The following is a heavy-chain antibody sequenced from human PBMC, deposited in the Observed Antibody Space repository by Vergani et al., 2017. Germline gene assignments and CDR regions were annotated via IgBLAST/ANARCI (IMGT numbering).Heavy chain of an antibody. Sequence: EVQLVESGGGLVQPGRSLRLSCAASGFTFDDYAMHWVRQAPGKGLEWVSGISWNSGSIGYADSVKGRFTISRDNAKNSLYLQMNSLRAEDTALYYCAREFYSYSHGAFDIWGQGTMVTVSS. CDR2: ISWNSGSI. CDR1: GFTFDDYA. CDR3: AREFYSYSHGAFDI. V-gene: IGHV3-9*01. J-gene: IGHJ3*02. D-gene: IGHD5-18*01.